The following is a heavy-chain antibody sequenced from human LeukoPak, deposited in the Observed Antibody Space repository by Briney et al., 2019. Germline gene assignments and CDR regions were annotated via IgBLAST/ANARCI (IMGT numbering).Heavy chain of an antibody. CDR3: ARGSGPAAAAFDY. CDR1: GFTYSSYW. J-gene: IGHJ4*02. V-gene: IGHV3-7*01. CDR2: IKQDGSEK. Sequence: GGSLRLSCVASGFTYSSYWMSWVRQAPGKGLEWVANIKQDGSEKNYVDSVKGRFTISRDNSKNTLYLQMNSLRAEDTAVYYCARGSGPAAAAFDYWGQGTLVTVSS. D-gene: IGHD2-2*01.